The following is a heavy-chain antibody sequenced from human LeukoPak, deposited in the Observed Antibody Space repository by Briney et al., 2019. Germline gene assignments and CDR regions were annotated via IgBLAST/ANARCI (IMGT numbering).Heavy chain of an antibody. CDR2: IIPIFGTA. J-gene: IGHJ6*03. D-gene: IGHD3-3*01. Sequence: SSVKVSCKASGGTFSSYAISWVRQAPGQGLEWMGGIIPIFGTANYAQKFQGRVTITTDGSTSTAYMELSSLRSEDTAVYYCARGYYDFWSGYPGVYMDVWGKGTTVTVSS. V-gene: IGHV1-69*05. CDR3: ARGYYDFWSGYPGVYMDV. CDR1: GGTFSSYA.